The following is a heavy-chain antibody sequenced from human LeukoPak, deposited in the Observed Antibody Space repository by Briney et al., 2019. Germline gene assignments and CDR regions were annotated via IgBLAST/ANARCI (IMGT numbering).Heavy chain of an antibody. V-gene: IGHV3-30*18. CDR2: ISYDGSNK. J-gene: IGHJ4*02. CDR3: AKDVRWQLLPYYYFDY. Sequence: GGSLRLSCAASGFTFSSYGIHWVRQAPGKGLEWVAVISYDGSNKYYADSVKGRFSISRDNSKNTLYLQMNSLRAEDTAVYYCAKDVRWQLLPYYYFDYWGQGTLVTVSS. CDR1: GFTFSSYG. D-gene: IGHD2-15*01.